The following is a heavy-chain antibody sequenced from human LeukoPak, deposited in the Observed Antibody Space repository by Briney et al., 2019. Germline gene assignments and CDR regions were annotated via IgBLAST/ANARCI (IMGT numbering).Heavy chain of an antibody. D-gene: IGHD3-22*01. Sequence: GGSLRLSCTASGFTFSNGMHWVRQAPGKGLEWVAIIQYDGSNKHYVDSVQGRFTISRDNSKNTLYLQMNSLRAEDTAVYYRARATEYYYDSSGYYDFDYRGQGTLVTVSS. J-gene: IGHJ4*02. CDR1: GFTFSNG. V-gene: IGHV3-30*02. CDR2: IQYDGSNK. CDR3: ARATEYYYDSSGYYDFDY.